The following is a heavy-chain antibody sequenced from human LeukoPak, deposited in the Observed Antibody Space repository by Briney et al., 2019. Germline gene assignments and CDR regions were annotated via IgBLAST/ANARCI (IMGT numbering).Heavy chain of an antibody. CDR1: GFAFRNFD. J-gene: IGHJ6*03. V-gene: IGHV3-30*09. CDR3: ARGYDTSESYPVLDLYSIDV. D-gene: IGHD3/OR15-3a*01. Sequence: PGRSLRLSCAASGFAFRNFDMHWVRQAPGKGLEWVTGTSYDGSKKYYGKSVKGRYAVSRDNSKKTLYLQMNSLRADDTAVYYCARGYDTSESYPVLDLYSIDVWGKGTTVIVSS. CDR2: TSYDGSKK.